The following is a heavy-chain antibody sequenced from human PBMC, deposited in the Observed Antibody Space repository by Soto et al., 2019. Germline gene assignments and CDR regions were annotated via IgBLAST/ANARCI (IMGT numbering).Heavy chain of an antibody. Sequence: EVQLVESGGGLVQPGGSLRLSCTVSGFTLSHYWMTWVRQAPGKGLEWVANIDQDGSEINYVDSVKGRFTISRDNAKNSLFLQMNSLRAEDTAVYYCASKLYGDPNYWGQGTLVTVSS. J-gene: IGHJ4*02. V-gene: IGHV3-7*01. CDR1: GFTLSHYW. CDR2: IDQDGSEI. CDR3: ASKLYGDPNY. D-gene: IGHD4-17*01.